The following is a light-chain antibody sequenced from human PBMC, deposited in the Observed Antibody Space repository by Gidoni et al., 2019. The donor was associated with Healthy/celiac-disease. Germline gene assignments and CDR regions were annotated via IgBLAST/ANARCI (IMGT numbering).Light chain of an antibody. V-gene: IGKV1-39*01. CDR3: QQSYSTPWT. CDR2: AAS. J-gene: IGKJ1*01. CDR1: QSISSY. Sequence: DIQMTQSPSSLSASVGDRVTITCRARQSISSYLNWYQQKPGKAPKLLIYAASSLQSGFPSRFSGSGSGTDFTLTISSLQPEDFATYYCQQSYSTPWTFGQGTKVEIK.